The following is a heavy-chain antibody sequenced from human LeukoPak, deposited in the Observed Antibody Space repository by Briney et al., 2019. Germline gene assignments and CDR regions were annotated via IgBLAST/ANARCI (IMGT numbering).Heavy chain of an antibody. CDR2: IYYSGTT. Sequence: SETLSLTCTVSGGSVSGVSYYWSWLRQPPGRGLEWIGYIYYSGTTKYNPSLKSRVTISIDTSNNQFSLKLSSVTAADTAVYYCARGTPLYSSDWYVNWFDPWGQGTLVTVSS. CDR3: ARGTPLYSSDWYVNWFDP. D-gene: IGHD6-19*01. J-gene: IGHJ5*02. CDR1: GGSVSGVSYY. V-gene: IGHV4-61*01.